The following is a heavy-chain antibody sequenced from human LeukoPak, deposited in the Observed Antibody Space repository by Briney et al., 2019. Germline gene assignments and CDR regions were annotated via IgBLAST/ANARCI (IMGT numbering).Heavy chain of an antibody. J-gene: IGHJ5*02. Sequence: ASVKVSCKASGYTFTSYYMHWVRQAPGQGLEWMGIINPSGGSTSYAQKFQGRVTMTRNTSISTAYMELSSLRSEDTAVYYCARGGRGYCSSTSCWSRTNWFDPWGQGTLVTVSS. CDR3: ARGGRGYCSSTSCWSRTNWFDP. D-gene: IGHD2-2*01. CDR1: GYTFTSYY. CDR2: INPSGGST. V-gene: IGHV1-46*01.